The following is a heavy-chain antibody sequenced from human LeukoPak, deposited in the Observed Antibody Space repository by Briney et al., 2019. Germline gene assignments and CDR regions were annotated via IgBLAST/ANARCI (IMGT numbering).Heavy chain of an antibody. CDR3: AELGITMIGGV. D-gene: IGHD3-10*02. J-gene: IGHJ6*04. V-gene: IGHV3-48*01. CDR1: GFTFSSYS. Sequence: PGGSLRLSCAASGFTFSSYSMNWVRQAPGKGLEWVSHISSSSDTIYYADSVKGRFTISRDNAKNSLYLQMNSLRAEDTAVYYCAELGITMIGGVWGKGTTVTISS. CDR2: ISSSSDTI.